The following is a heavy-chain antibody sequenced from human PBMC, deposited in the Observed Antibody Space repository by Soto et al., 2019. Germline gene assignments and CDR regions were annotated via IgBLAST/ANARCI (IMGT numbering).Heavy chain of an antibody. V-gene: IGHV4-34*01. CDR1: CGSFSGYY. CDR3: ERGRQRGSASYRDYFDQ. D-gene: IGHD3-10*01. J-gene: IGHJ4*01. CDR2: INHSGST. Sequence: SETVSLTCAVYCGSFSGYYWSCIRQPPWEGLEWIVEINHSGSTNYNPSLKSRVTISVDTSKSQCSLKLSSVTAADTGGYYCERGRQRGSASYRDYFDQWGHGSMLTASS.